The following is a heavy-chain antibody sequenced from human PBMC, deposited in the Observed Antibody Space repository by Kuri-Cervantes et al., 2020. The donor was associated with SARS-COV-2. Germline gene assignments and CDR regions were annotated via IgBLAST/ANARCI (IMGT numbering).Heavy chain of an antibody. V-gene: IGHV1-2*02. CDR2: INPDSGGT. D-gene: IGHD3-3*01. CDR1: EYTFTGYY. CDR3: ARGLNDFWSGYYSSWYFDL. J-gene: IGHJ2*01. Sequence: ASMKVSCKASEYTFTGYYMHWVRQAPGQGLEWMGWINPDSGGTDYAQKFQGRVTMTRDTSISTGNMELSRLRSDDTAVYHCARGLNDFWSGYYSSWYFDLWGRGTLVTVSS.